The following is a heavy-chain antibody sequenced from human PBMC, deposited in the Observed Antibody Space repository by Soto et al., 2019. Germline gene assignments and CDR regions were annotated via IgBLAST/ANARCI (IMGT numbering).Heavy chain of an antibody. D-gene: IGHD6-13*01. V-gene: IGHV1-3*04. Sequence: QVQLVQSGAEVKKPGASVKVSCKASGYTFTSYAIHWVRQAPGQRLEWMGWINTAKDTTKYSQKFQGRVTITRDTSTTIIYMELSSLRSEDTAVHYCARGSSWSYFDYWGQGTLVTVSS. CDR1: GYTFTSYA. J-gene: IGHJ4*02. CDR3: ARGSSWSYFDY. CDR2: INTAKDTT.